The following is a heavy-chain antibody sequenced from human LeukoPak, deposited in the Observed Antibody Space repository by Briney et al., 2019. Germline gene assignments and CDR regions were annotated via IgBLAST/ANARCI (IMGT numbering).Heavy chain of an antibody. D-gene: IGHD3-3*01. CDR3: ASRSSIWSGYQDTLYYFDS. Sequence: KPSETLSLTCTVSGGSISSYYWSWIRQPPGKRLEWIGHIYYSGSTNYNPSLKSRVTISVDTSKNQFSLKLSSVTAADTAVYSCASRSSIWSGYQDTLYYFDSWGQGTLVTVSS. V-gene: IGHV4-59*01. CDR2: IYYSGST. J-gene: IGHJ4*02. CDR1: GGSISSYY.